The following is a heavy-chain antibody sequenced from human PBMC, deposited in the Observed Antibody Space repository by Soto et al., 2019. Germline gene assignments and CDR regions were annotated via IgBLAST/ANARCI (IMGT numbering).Heavy chain of an antibody. CDR1: GRTFSSYA. V-gene: IGHV1-69*01. D-gene: IGHD2-21*01. CDR3: ARHKETGVNWFDP. CDR2: SIPIFGTA. J-gene: IGHJ5*02. Sequence: QVQLVQSGAEVKKPGSSVKVSCKASGRTFSSYAISWVRQAPGQGLEWMGGSIPIFGTANYAQKLQGRVTSTEDEATGTAYMVPGSLRSEDTAVYYCARHKETGVNWFDPWREGALVAVFS.